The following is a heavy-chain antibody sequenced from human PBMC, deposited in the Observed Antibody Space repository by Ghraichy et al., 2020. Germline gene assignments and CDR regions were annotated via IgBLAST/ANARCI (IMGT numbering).Heavy chain of an antibody. Sequence: SETLSLTCTVSGGSISSSSYYWGWIRQPPGKGLEWIGSIYYSGSTYYNPSLKSRVTISVDTSKNQFSLKLSSVTAADTAVYYCATGGYCSGGSCYSDYWGQGTLVTVSS. CDR3: ATGGYCSGGSCYSDY. CDR1: GGSISSSSYY. CDR2: IYYSGST. J-gene: IGHJ4*02. D-gene: IGHD2-15*01. V-gene: IGHV4-39*01.